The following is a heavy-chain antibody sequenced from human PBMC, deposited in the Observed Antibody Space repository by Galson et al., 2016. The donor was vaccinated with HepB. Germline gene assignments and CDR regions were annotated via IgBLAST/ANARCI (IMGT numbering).Heavy chain of an antibody. CDR3: ARGRALVVD. CDR1: GFTFDNFW. J-gene: IGHJ4*02. D-gene: IGHD2-15*01. CDR2: IHKDGSEK. Sequence: SLRLSCAASGFTFDNFWMSWVRQAPGKGLEWVANIHKDGSEKNYVDSVKGRFTISRDNAQNSMSLQMNSLRGEDTAVYYCARGRALVVDWGQGTQVIVSS. V-gene: IGHV3-7*04.